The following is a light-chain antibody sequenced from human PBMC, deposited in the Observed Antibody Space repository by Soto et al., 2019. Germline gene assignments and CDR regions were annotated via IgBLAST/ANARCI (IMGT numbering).Light chain of an antibody. CDR1: SGSVSISYY. CDR3: VLYMDSGIWV. V-gene: IGLV8-61*01. Sequence: QAVVTQAPSFSVSPGGTVTLTCGLSSGSVSISYYPSWYQQTPGQSPRTLIYNTTTRSSGVPDRFSGSILGNKAGLTIPGAEAEDESDYYCVLYMDSGIWVFGPGTKLTVL. J-gene: IGLJ1*01. CDR2: NTT.